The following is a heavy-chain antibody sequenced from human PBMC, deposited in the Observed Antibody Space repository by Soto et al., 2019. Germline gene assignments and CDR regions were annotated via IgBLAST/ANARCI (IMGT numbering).Heavy chain of an antibody. CDR2: IRAYNGDS. CDR1: GYAFSTYG. D-gene: IGHD1-26*01. V-gene: IGHV1-18*01. J-gene: IGHJ5*02. CDR3: ARSSGTSYIWFDP. Sequence: QVQLVQSATEVKKPGASVKVSCKSSGYAFSTYGISWVRQAPGQGLEWMAWIRAYNGDSNYAQHLQDRVTLSTDTSTSTAYMELRSLRSDDTAVYFCARSSGTSYIWFDPWGQGTLVIVTP.